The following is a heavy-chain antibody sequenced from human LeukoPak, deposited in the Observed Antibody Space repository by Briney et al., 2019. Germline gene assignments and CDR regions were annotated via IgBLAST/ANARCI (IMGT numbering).Heavy chain of an antibody. J-gene: IGHJ3*02. V-gene: IGHV1-2*02. D-gene: IGHD3-10*01. Sequence: GASVKASCKASGYTFTGYYMHWVRQAPGQGLEWMGWINPNSGGTNYAQKFQGRVTMTRDTSISTAYMELSRLRSDDTAVYYCARPSESTSTFDIWGQGTMVTVSS. CDR2: INPNSGGT. CDR3: ARPSESTSTFDI. CDR1: GYTFTGYY.